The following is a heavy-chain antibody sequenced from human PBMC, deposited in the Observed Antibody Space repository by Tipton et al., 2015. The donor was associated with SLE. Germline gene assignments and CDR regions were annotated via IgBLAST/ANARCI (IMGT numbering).Heavy chain of an antibody. D-gene: IGHD3-10*01. V-gene: IGHV3-43D*04. J-gene: IGHJ5*02. Sequence: SLRLSCAASGFTFKDYAMHWVRQAPGKGLEWVSLISWDGASTFYAASVKGRFTISRDNAKNSLYLQMNSLRVEDTAVYFCAGDDYASGITWGQGTLVTVSS. CDR2: ISWDGAST. CDR3: AGDDYASGIT. CDR1: GFTFKDYA.